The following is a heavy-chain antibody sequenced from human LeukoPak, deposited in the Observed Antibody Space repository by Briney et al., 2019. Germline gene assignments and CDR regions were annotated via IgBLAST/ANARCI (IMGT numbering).Heavy chain of an antibody. CDR1: GFTFNSYA. V-gene: IGHV3-23*01. D-gene: IGHD6-13*01. J-gene: IGHJ3*02. Sequence: PGGSLRLSCAASGFTFNSYAMSWVRQAPGKGLEWVSAISGSGGSTYYADSVKGRFTISRDHAKNSLYLQMNSLRAEDTAVYYCVRVLIAADAFDIWGQGTMVTVSS. CDR3: VRVLIAADAFDI. CDR2: ISGSGGST.